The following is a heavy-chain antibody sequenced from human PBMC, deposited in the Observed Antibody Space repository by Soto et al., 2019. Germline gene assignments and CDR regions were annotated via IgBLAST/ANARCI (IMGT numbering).Heavy chain of an antibody. Sequence: QVQLVQSGAEVKKPGALVKVSCKASDYTFTSYGITWGRQAPGQGLEWLGWISAFKGNTIYAQKVQGRVTMTTDTSTRTADMELRSLRSDDTAVYYCAREGTTIRNYDYYYYGMDVWGQGTTVTVSS. CDR2: ISAFKGNT. D-gene: IGHD3-10*01. J-gene: IGHJ6*02. CDR3: AREGTTIRNYDYYYYGMDV. V-gene: IGHV1-18*01. CDR1: DYTFTSYG.